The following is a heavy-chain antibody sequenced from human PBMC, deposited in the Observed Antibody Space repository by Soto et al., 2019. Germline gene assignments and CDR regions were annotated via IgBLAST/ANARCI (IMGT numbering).Heavy chain of an antibody. Sequence: QVQLVQSGAEVKKPGASVKVSCKVSGYTLTELSMHWVRQAPGKGLEWMGGFDPEDGETIYAQKFQGRVTMNEVTSTDTAYMELSSLRSEDKAVYYWATGREWLLSCFEYWGQGTLVTVSS. CDR3: ATGREWLLSCFEY. V-gene: IGHV1-24*01. D-gene: IGHD3-3*01. J-gene: IGHJ4*02. CDR2: FDPEDGET. CDR1: GYTLTELS.